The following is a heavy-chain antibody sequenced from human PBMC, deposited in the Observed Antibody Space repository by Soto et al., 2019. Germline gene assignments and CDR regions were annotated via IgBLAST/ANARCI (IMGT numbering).Heavy chain of an antibody. CDR1: SFYA. CDR2: LIPVFDTP. Sequence: QVQPVQSGSEVKKPGSSVRVSCKTGSFYAVSWVRQDPGQGLEWMGGLIPVFDTPSYAQKFQGRVTITADESKSTAYMELSSLRSEDTALYYCASTPVTGRYSYYGMDAWDQGIAVTVSS. J-gene: IGHJ6*02. D-gene: IGHD4-4*01. V-gene: IGHV1-69*01. CDR3: ASTPVTGRYSYYGMDA.